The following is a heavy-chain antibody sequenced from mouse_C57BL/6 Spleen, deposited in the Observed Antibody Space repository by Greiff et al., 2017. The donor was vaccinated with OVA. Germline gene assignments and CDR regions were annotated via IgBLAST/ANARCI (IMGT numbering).Heavy chain of an antibody. CDR1: GYTFTSYW. D-gene: IGHD2-3*01. CDR2: IDPSDSYT. CDR3: ARRDYDGYYGFAY. V-gene: IGHV1-69*01. J-gene: IGHJ3*01. Sequence: QVHVKQPGAELVMPGASVKLSCKASGYTFTSYWMHWVKQRPGQGLEWIGEIDPSDSYTNYNQKFKGKSTLTVDKSSSTAYMQLSSLTSEDSAVYYCARRDYDGYYGFAYWGQGTLVTVSA.